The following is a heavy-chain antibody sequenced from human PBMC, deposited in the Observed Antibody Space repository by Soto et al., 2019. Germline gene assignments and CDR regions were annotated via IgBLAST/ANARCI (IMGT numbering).Heavy chain of an antibody. V-gene: IGHV1-8*01. CDR2: MNPDTGHT. CDR1: GYTFTTYD. D-gene: IGHD6-19*01. CDR3: ARALGYSSTSRLDL. Sequence: QVQLVQSGAEVEKPGASVKVSCKASGYTFTTYDFNWVRQAPGHGLEWLGWMNPDTGHTGYARRFQGRVTLTRDTCISTACMALSGLTAEDTAGYYCARALGYSSTSRLDLWGQGPLVTVSS. J-gene: IGHJ4*02.